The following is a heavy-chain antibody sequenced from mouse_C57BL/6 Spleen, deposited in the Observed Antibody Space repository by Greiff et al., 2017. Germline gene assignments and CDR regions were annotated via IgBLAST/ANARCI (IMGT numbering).Heavy chain of an antibody. CDR3: ASGLRGAMDY. Sequence: QVQLQQPGAELVRPGSSVKLSCKASGYTFTSYWLEWVKQRPGQGLEWIGNLYPSDSETHYNQKFKDKATLTVDKSSSTAYMQLSSLASEDSAVYYCASGLRGAMDYWGQGTSVTGSS. J-gene: IGHJ4*01. V-gene: IGHV1-61*01. D-gene: IGHD1-1*01. CDR2: LYPSDSET. CDR1: GYTFTSYW.